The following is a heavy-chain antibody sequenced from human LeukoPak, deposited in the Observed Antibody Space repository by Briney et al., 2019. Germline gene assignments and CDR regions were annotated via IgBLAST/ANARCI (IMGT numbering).Heavy chain of an antibody. V-gene: IGHV1-46*01. CDR3: ARQDIAVAGLIDY. CDR1: GYTFTSFY. CDR2: INPSGGST. D-gene: IGHD6-19*01. Sequence: ASVKVSCKASGYTFTSFYMHWVRQAPGQGLEWMGIINPSGGSTSYAQKFQGRVTMTRDMSTSTVYMELSSLRSEDTAVYYCARQDIAVAGLIDYWGQGTLVTVSS. J-gene: IGHJ4*02.